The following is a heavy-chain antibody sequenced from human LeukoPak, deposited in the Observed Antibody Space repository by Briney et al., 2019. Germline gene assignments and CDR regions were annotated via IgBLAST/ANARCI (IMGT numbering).Heavy chain of an antibody. J-gene: IGHJ6*03. D-gene: IGHD1-26*01. CDR2: IYYSGST. CDR3: ARTTVGAHYYYYYMDV. Sequence: SETLSLTCTVSGGSISSYYWSWIRQPPGKGLEWIGYIYYSGSTNYNPSLKSRVTISVDTSKNQFSLKLSSVTAADTAVYYCARTTVGAHYYYYYMDVWGKGTTVTVSS. CDR1: GGSISSYY. V-gene: IGHV4-59*01.